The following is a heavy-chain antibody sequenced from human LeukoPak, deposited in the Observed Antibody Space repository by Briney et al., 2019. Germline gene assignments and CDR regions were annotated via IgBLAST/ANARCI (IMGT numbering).Heavy chain of an antibody. CDR3: ARGKVAFDY. V-gene: IGHV3-7*01. CDR1: GFTFSRYW. J-gene: IGHJ4*02. Sequence: TGGSLRLSCAASGFTFSRYWMSWVRQAPGKGLEWVANIKQDGSEKYYVDSVKGRFTISRDNAKNSLYLQMNSLRAEDTAVYYCARGKVAFDYWGQGTLVTVSS. CDR2: IKQDGSEK.